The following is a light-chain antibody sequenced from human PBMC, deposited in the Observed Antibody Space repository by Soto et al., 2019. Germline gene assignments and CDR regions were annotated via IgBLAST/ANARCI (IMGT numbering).Light chain of an antibody. CDR1: QDINNS. CDR3: QQFDNLPLT. J-gene: IGKJ4*01. V-gene: IGKV1-33*01. CDR2: DAS. Sequence: DIQMTQSLSSLSASVGDRVTITCQANQDINNSLNWYQQRPGEAPKLLIYDASILEAGVPSRFSGSGFGTTFTLTIISLQPEDFATYYCQQFDNLPLTFGGGTKVDIK.